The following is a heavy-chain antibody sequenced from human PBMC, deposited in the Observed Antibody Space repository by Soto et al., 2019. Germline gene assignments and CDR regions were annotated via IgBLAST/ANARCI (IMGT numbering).Heavy chain of an antibody. CDR3: ARQLSHICDS. J-gene: IGHJ4*02. Sequence: GESLKISCKGAGYKFGSAWIGWVRQMPGKGLEWMGIIKPGTSDIRYSPSCRGHVTISADEAVSTAYLQWSSLKASGTAMYYCARQLSHICDSWGQGTLVTVSS. V-gene: IGHV5-51*01. D-gene: IGHD3-3*02. CDR2: IKPGTSDI. CDR1: GYKFGSAW.